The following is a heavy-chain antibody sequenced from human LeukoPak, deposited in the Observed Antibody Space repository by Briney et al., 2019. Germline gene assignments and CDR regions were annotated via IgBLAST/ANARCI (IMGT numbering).Heavy chain of an antibody. CDR3: ARVIDYGDYLNWFDP. Sequence: SETLSLTCAVYGGSFSGYYWSWIRQPPGKGLERIGEINHSGGTNYNPSLKSRVTISVDTSKNQFSLKLSSVTAADTAVYYCARVIDYGDYLNWFDPWGQGTLVTVSS. V-gene: IGHV4-34*01. CDR1: GGSFSGYY. CDR2: INHSGGT. J-gene: IGHJ5*02. D-gene: IGHD4-17*01.